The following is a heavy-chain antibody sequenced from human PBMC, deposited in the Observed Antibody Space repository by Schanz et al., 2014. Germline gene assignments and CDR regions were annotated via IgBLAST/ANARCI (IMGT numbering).Heavy chain of an antibody. D-gene: IGHD3-10*01. CDR2: ITGARDHI. Sequence: EVQLAESGGGLVQPGGSLRLSCAASTFTFSSDWMSWVRQTPGKGLEWVSGITGARDHIDYAESVKGRFTISRDNSKNTLYLQMNSLRAEDTAVYYCAKGRFGELSAFDIWGQGTMVTVSS. CDR1: TFTFSSDW. CDR3: AKGRFGELSAFDI. V-gene: IGHV3-23*04. J-gene: IGHJ3*02.